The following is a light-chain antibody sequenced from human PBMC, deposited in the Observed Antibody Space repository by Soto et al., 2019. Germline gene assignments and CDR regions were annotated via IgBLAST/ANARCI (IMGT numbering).Light chain of an antibody. Sequence: QPVLTQSPSASASLGASVKLTCTLSSGHSSYAIAWHQQQPEKGPRYLMNLNSDGSHNKGDGIPDRFSGSSSGAVRYLTISSLQSEDEADYYCQTWGTGIQVFGGGTKLTVL. V-gene: IGLV4-69*01. J-gene: IGLJ3*02. CDR2: LNSDGSH. CDR1: SGHSSYA. CDR3: QTWGTGIQV.